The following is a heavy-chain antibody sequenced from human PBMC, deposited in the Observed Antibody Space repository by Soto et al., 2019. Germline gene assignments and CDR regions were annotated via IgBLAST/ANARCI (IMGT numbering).Heavy chain of an antibody. Sequence: SETQTLRGTFSDSSNSRVGYYSRRIRQHPGKGLEWIGYIYYSGSTYYNPSLKSRVTISVDTSKNQFSLKLSSVTAADTAEYYCARVGKSNWCDPWGQGTLVTVSA. CDR2: IYYSGST. CDR1: DSSNSRVGYY. J-gene: IGHJ5*02. CDR3: ARVGKSNWCDP. V-gene: IGHV4-31*03.